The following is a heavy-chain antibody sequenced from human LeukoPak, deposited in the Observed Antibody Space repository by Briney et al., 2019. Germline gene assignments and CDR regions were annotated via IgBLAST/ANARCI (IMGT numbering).Heavy chain of an antibody. D-gene: IGHD1-26*01. CDR3: ARTLLGSSYFDY. CDR1: GFPFSSYS. V-gene: IGHV3-48*04. Sequence: PGGSLRLSCAASGFPFSSYSMNWVRQAPGKGLEWVSFISSSTNTVYYADSVKGRFTISRDNAKNSLYLQMNSLGAEDTAVYYCARTLLGSSYFDYWGQGTLVTVSS. CDR2: ISSSTNTV. J-gene: IGHJ4*02.